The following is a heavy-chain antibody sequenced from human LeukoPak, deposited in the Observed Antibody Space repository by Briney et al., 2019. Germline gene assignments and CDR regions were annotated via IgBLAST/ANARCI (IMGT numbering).Heavy chain of an antibody. CDR3: ARSGGMDV. CDR2: ISPSGDNT. CDR1: GFTFSSYA. V-gene: IGHV3-23*01. D-gene: IGHD3-10*01. Sequence: GGSLRLSCAASGFTFSSYAMTWVRQAPGKGLEWVSAISPSGDNTYHADSMKGRFTISRDNSKNTLYLQMNSLRAVDTALYFCARSGGMDVWGQGTTVTVSS. J-gene: IGHJ6*02.